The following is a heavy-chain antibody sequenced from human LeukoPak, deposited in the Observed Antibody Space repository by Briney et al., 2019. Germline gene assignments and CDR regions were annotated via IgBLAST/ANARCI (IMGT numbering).Heavy chain of an antibody. CDR3: ARGVLRLDP. Sequence: SETLSLTCTVSGGSISSSSYYWGWIRQPPGKGLEWIGSIYYSGTTYYNPSLKSRVTISVDKSENQFSLKLSSVTAADTAVYYCARGVLRLDPWGQGTLVTVSS. D-gene: IGHD2/OR15-2a*01. CDR1: GGSISSSSYY. J-gene: IGHJ5*02. V-gene: IGHV4-39*07. CDR2: IYYSGTT.